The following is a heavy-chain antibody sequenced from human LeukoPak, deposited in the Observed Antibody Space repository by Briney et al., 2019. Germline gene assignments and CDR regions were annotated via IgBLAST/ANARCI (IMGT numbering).Heavy chain of an antibody. CDR2: IGLDGSI. J-gene: IGHJ4*02. D-gene: IGHD1-14*01. V-gene: IGHV4-34*01. Sequence: SETLSLTCGVYGGSFSGYFWIWIRQPPGKGLEWIGEIGLDGSITYNPSLKSRVTISVDTSKTQFSLKLTSVAAADTAVYYCVRRRKSNDNWGQGTLVTVSS. CDR3: VRRRKSNDN. CDR1: GGSFSGYF.